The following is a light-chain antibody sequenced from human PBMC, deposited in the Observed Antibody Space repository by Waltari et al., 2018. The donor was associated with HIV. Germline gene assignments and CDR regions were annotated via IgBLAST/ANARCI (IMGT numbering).Light chain of an antibody. CDR2: KDT. V-gene: IGLV3-27*01. Sequence: YELTQPSSVSVSPGKTARTTCPGDYRATKYARWFQQKPGQAPVLVIYKDTERPSGIPERFSGSSSGTTVTLTISGAQAEDEADYHCYSAADNIWVFGGGTKLTVL. J-gene: IGLJ3*02. CDR3: YSAADNIWV. CDR1: YRATKY.